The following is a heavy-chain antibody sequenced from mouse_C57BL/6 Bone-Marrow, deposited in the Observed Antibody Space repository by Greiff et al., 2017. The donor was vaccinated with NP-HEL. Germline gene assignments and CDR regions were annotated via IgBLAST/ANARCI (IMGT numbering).Heavy chain of an antibody. D-gene: IGHD1-1*01. CDR2: IDPETGGT. CDR3: TTNYYGSSYDYAMDY. V-gene: IGHV1-15*01. J-gene: IGHJ4*01. CDR1: GYTFTDYE. Sequence: QVQLQQSGAELVRPGASVTLSCKASGYTFTDYEMHWVKQTPVHGLEWIGAIDPETGGTAYNQKFKGKAILTADKSSSTAYMELRSLTSEDSDVYYCTTNYYGSSYDYAMDYWGQGTSVTVSS.